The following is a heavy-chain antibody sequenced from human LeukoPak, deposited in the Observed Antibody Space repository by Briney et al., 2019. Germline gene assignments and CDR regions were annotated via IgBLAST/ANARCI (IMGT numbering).Heavy chain of an antibody. CDR3: ARGNEYTWWQ. D-gene: IGHD2-8*02. Sequence: GSLRLSCAASGFTVSSNYMSWVRQAPGKGLEWIGETWHSGSSTNYNPSLKSRVTISVDKPKSQFSLKLTSVTAADTAIYYCARGNEYTWWQWSQGTLVTVSS. J-gene: IGHJ4*02. CDR1: GFTVSSNY. CDR2: TWHSGSST. V-gene: IGHV4-4*02.